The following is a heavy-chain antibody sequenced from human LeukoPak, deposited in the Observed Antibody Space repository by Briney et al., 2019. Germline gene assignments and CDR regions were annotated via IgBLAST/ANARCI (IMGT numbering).Heavy chain of an antibody. D-gene: IGHD6-13*01. CDR1: GFTFSSYS. CDR2: ISSSSSTI. CDR3: ASQPRYSSSWYGDY. Sequence: GGSLRLSCAASGFTFSSYSMNWVRQAPGKGLEWVSYISSSSSTIYYADSVKGRFTISRDNAKNSLYLQMNSLRAEDTAVYYCASQPRYSSSWYGDYWGQGTLVTVSS. V-gene: IGHV3-48*01. J-gene: IGHJ4*02.